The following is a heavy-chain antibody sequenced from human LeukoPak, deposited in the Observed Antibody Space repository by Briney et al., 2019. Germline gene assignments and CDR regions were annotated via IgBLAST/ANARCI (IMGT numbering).Heavy chain of an antibody. CDR1: GFTFSNAW. CDR2: IKSKTDGGTP. CDR3: TGVSRSSWYDY. V-gene: IGHV3-15*01. J-gene: IGHJ4*02. Sequence: EGSLRLSCAASGFTFSNAWMSWVRQAPGKGLEWVGRIKSKTDGGTPDYAAPVKGRFTISRDDSKNTLYLQMNSLKTEDTAVYYWTGVSRSSWYDYWGQGTLVTVSS. D-gene: IGHD6-13*01.